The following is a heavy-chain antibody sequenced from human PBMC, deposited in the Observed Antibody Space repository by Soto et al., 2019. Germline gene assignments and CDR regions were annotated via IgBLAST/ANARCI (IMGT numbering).Heavy chain of an antibody. D-gene: IGHD5-18*01. CDR2: VNAGNDNT. J-gene: IGHJ4*02. CDR1: GYTFTNNV. CDR3: AREVPYGYSRFDY. V-gene: IGHV1-3*01. Sequence: QVHLVQSGAEVKKPGASVKVSCKTSGYTFTNNVIHWVRQAPGQRLEWMGWVNAGNDNTKWSREFQGSLTLTKDTSATTAYMELSSLTSEDSAIYFCAREVPYGYSRFDYWGQGTLVTVSA.